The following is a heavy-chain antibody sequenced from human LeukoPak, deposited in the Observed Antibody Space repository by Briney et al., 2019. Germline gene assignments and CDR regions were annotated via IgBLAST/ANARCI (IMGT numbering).Heavy chain of an antibody. CDR1: GFTFSSYA. CDR3: AKGQLVDYGMDV. V-gene: IGHV3-30*18. CDR2: MSHDGGHK. D-gene: IGHD2-15*01. Sequence: GRSLRLSCAASGFTFSSYAMHWVRQAPGKGLEWVAVMSHDGGHKYYADSVKGRFTISRDNSKNTLYLQMNSLRAEDTAVYYCAKGQLVDYGMDVWGQGTTVTVSS. J-gene: IGHJ6*02.